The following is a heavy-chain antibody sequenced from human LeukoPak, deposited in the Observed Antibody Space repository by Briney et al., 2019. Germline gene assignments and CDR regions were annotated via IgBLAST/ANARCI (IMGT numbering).Heavy chain of an antibody. V-gene: IGHV3-23*01. CDR3: AKMAGYNSRFDY. D-gene: IGHD5-18*01. Sequence: GGSLRLSCVASGFTFSDYAMSWVRQAPGKGLERVSTIFGYGGSTYYADSVEDRFTISRDNAKNTVYLQLNSLRAEDTAVYYCAKMAGYNSRFDYWGQGTLVTVSS. CDR1: GFTFSDYA. CDR2: IFGYGGST. J-gene: IGHJ4*02.